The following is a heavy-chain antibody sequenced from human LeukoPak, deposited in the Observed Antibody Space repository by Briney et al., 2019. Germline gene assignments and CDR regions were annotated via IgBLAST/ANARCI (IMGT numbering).Heavy chain of an antibody. J-gene: IGHJ3*02. CDR1: GYSISSYY. CDR3: ARHVTISGPYDAPDI. V-gene: IGHV4-59*08. D-gene: IGHD5-24*01. CDR2: IYYSGGT. Sequence: PSETLSLTCTVSGYSISSYYWSWIRQPPGKGLEWIGYIYYSGGTDYNPSLKSRVTISVDTSKNQFSLKLRSVTAADTAVYYCARHVTISGPYDAPDIWGQGTMVTVSP.